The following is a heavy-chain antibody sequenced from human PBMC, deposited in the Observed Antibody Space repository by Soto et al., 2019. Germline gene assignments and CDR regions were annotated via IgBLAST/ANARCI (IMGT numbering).Heavy chain of an antibody. J-gene: IGHJ4*02. D-gene: IGHD6-13*01. V-gene: IGHV1-18*01. CDR3: ARGYLAAAGTAFDY. Sequence: ASVKVSCKASGYTFTSYGIRLGRQAPGQGLEWMGWISAYNGNTNYAQNLQGRVTMTTDTSTSTAYMELRSLRSDDTAVYYCARGYLAAAGTAFDYWGQGTLVTVSS. CDR1: GYTFTSYG. CDR2: ISAYNGNT.